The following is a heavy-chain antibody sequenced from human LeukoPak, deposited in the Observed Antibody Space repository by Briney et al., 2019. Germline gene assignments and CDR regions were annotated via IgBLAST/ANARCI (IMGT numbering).Heavy chain of an antibody. Sequence: SETLSLTCTVSGGSISSYYWSWIRQPAGKGLEWIGSIYYSGSTYYNPSLKSRVTISVDTSKNQFSLKLSSVTAADTAVYYCASDPRGPSPLADYWGQGTLVTVSS. CDR3: ASDPRGPSPLADY. CDR2: IYYSGST. CDR1: GGSISSYY. V-gene: IGHV4-59*05. J-gene: IGHJ4*02. D-gene: IGHD2-21*01.